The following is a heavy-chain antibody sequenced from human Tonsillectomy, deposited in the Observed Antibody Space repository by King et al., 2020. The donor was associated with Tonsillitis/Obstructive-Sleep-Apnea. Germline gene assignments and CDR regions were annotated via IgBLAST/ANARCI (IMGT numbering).Heavy chain of an antibody. CDR2: INHSGST. CDR1: GESFSGYY. J-gene: IGHJ4*02. V-gene: IGHV4-34*01. D-gene: IGHD6-19*01. CDR3: ARGRDTSGSSYYFDY. Sequence: VQLTQWGAGLLKPSETLSLTCAVYGESFSGYYWSWIRQPPGKGLEWIGEINHSGSTNYNPSLKSRVTISVDTSKNQFSLKLNSVTAADTAVYYCARGRDTSGSSYYFDYWGQGTLVTVSS.